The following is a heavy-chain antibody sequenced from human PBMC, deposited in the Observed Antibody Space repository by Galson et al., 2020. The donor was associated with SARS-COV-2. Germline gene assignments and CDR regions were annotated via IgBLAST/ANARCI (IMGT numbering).Heavy chain of an antibody. CDR2: IKSKTDGGTT. V-gene: IGHV3-15*01. D-gene: IGHD5-12*01. CDR3: TTEDSGYACSDDY. CDR1: GFTFSNAW. Sequence: GGSLRLSCAASGFTFSNAWISWVRQAQGKGLEWVGRIKSKTDGGTTDYAAPVKGRFTISRDDSKNTLYLQMNSLKTEDTAVYYCTTEDSGYACSDDYWGQGTLVTVSS. J-gene: IGHJ4*02.